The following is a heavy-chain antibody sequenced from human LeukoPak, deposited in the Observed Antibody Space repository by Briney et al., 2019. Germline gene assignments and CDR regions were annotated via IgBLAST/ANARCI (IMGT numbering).Heavy chain of an antibody. CDR3: ATKQWLAPPPDS. D-gene: IGHD6-19*01. Sequence: GGSLRLSCAASGFTFSKCWMLWVRQAPGKGLESVSRINTDGTVTTYADSVKGRFTVSRDNADNTMFLQMNSVRDEGTAVYYCATKQWLAPPPDSWGQGTPVTVSS. CDR2: INTDGTVT. V-gene: IGHV3-74*01. J-gene: IGHJ4*02. CDR1: GFTFSKCW.